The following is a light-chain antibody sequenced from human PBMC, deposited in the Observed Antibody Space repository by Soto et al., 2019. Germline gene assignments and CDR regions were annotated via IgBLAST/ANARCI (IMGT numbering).Light chain of an antibody. Sequence: EIVMTQSPATLSVSQGERATLSCRAGQNIHTNLAWYQQKPGQAPRLLFYGASTGATGLPARFSGSGSGTNFTLAISSLQSEDFAVYFCQQYAYWPETFGQGTKVDIK. CDR1: QNIHTN. V-gene: IGKV3-15*01. J-gene: IGKJ1*01. CDR2: GAS. CDR3: QQYAYWPET.